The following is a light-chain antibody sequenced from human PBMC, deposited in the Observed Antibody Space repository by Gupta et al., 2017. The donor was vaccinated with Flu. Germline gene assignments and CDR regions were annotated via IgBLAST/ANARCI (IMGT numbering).Light chain of an antibody. Sequence: CTLRSDINVGSDRIYWYQQKPGSPHPYLLRYNAVSEKQQGSGVPSRCSCYKDASDNAGILFISGLQSEEDAYYCCMIWRSTAFVFGGGTKLTVL. V-gene: IGLV5-45*01. CDR3: MIWRSTAFV. J-gene: IGLJ3*02. CDR2: YNAVSEK. CDR1: SDINVGSDR.